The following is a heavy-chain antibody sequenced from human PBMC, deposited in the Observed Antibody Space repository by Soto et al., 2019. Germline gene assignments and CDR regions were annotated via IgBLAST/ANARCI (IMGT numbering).Heavy chain of an antibody. D-gene: IGHD2-15*01. Sequence: QVQLVESGGGVVQPGRSLRLSCAASGFTFSSYAMHWVRQAPGKGLEWVAVISYDGSNKYYADSVKGRFTISRDNSKNTLXLQMNSLXAEDTAVYXCATTVVVVAYFDYXG. V-gene: IGHV3-30-3*01. CDR2: ISYDGSNK. CDR3: ATTVVVVAYFDY. CDR1: GFTFSSYA. J-gene: IGHJ4*01.